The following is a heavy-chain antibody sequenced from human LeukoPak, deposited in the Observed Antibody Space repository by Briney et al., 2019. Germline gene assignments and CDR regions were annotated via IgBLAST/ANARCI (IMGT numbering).Heavy chain of an antibody. CDR2: INSDGSST. V-gene: IGHV3-74*01. CDR3: ARDQVVVPAAIEFDP. CDR1: GFTLSSYW. J-gene: IGHJ5*02. Sequence: GGSLRLSCAASGFTLSSYWMHWVRQAPGKGLVWVSRINSDGSSTSYADSVKGRFTISRDNAKNTLYLQMNSLRAEDTAVYYCARDQVVVPAAIEFDPWGQGTLVTVSS. D-gene: IGHD2-2*01.